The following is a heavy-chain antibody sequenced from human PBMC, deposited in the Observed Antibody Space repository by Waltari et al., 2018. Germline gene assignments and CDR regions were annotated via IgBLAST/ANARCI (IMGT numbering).Heavy chain of an antibody. CDR1: GYTLPELS. D-gene: IGHD6-19*01. Sequence: VQLVQSGAEVKKPGASVKVSCKVSGYTLPELSMHWVRQAQGKGLEWVSAISASGGSTYYADSVKGRFTISRDNPKNTLFLEMNSLRAEDTAVYYCGKDDSSGWGALFYYGVDVWGQGTTVTVSS. CDR3: GKDDSSGWGALFYYGVDV. CDR2: ISASGGST. J-gene: IGHJ6*02. V-gene: IGHV3-23*04.